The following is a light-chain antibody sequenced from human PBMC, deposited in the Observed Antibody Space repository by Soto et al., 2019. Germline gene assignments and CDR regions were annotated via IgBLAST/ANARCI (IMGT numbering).Light chain of an antibody. CDR3: SSYAGYSTSVV. V-gene: IGLV2-23*01. J-gene: IGLJ2*01. CDR1: SSDVGSYNL. Sequence: QSALTQPASVSGSPGQSITISCTGTSSDVGSYNLVSWYQQHPGKAPKLMIYEANKRPSGVSDRFSGSKSGNTASLTISVLQAEDEAEYYCSSYAGYSTSVVFGGGTKVTVL. CDR2: EAN.